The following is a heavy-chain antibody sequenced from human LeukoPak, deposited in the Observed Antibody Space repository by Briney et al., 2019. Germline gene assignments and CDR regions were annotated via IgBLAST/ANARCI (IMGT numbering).Heavy chain of an antibody. CDR3: ARAPSAGSYSFYYFDY. CDR1: GGSINTYY. V-gene: IGHV4-4*07. D-gene: IGHD3-10*01. Sequence: PSETLSLTCTVSGGSINTYYWSWIRQPAGKGLEWIGRIYTSGSTNYNPSLKSRVTMSVDTSKNQFSLKLSSVTAADTAVYYCARAPSAGSYSFYYFDYWGQGTLVTVSS. J-gene: IGHJ4*02. CDR2: IYTSGST.